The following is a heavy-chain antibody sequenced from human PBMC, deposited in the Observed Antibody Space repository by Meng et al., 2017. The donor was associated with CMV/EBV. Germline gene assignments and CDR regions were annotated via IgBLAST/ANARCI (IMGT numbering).Heavy chain of an antibody. CDR3: ARDCSSTSCYYLGGMDV. V-gene: IGHV3-53*01. J-gene: IGHJ6*02. CDR2: IYSGGST. Sequence: GGSLRLSCAASGFTVSSNYMSWVRQAPGKGLEWVSVIYSGGSTYYADSVKGRFTISRDNSKNTLYLQMNSLRAEDTAVYYCARDCSSTSCYYLGGMDVWGQETTVTVSS. D-gene: IGHD2-2*01. CDR1: GFTVSSNY.